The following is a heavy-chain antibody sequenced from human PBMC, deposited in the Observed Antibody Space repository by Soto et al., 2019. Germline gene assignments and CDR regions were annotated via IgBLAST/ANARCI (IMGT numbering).Heavy chain of an antibody. CDR2: INPSGGST. CDR1: GYTFTSYY. D-gene: IGHD3-16*01. V-gene: IGHV1-46*01. CDR3: ARDQAGGQGGRLRFDY. J-gene: IGHJ4*02. Sequence: GASVKVSCKASGYTFTSYYMHWVRQAPGQGLEWMGIINPSGGSTSYAQKFQGRVTMTRDTSTSTVYMELSSLRSEDTAVYYCARDQAGGQGGRLRFDYWGQGTLVTVSS.